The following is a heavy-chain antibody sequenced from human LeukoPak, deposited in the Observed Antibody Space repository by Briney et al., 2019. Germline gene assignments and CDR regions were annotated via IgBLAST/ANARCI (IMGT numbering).Heavy chain of an antibody. V-gene: IGHV3-23*01. CDR3: AKFDTAGDY. J-gene: IGHJ4*02. CDR2: IGGTTGGT. CDR1: GFTFSSYG. Sequence: PGGSLRLSCAASGFTFSSYGMNWVRQAPGKGLEWVSAIGGTTGGTYYADSVKGRFTISRDNSKNTLYLQMNSLTAEDTAVYYCAKFDTAGDYWGQGTLVTVSS. D-gene: IGHD5-18*01.